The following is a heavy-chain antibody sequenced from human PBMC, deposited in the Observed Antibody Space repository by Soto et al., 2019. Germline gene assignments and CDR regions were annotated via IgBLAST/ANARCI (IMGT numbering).Heavy chain of an antibody. CDR1: GDSIASGPYY. V-gene: IGHV4-31*03. Sequence: LSLTCTVSGDSIASGPYYWTWIRQHPGKGLEWIGNIFYTGSTYYNPSLQSRVSISVDTSKNQFSLRLTSVTAADTAIYYCARDRVRRDNKPYGMDVWGQGTTVTVSS. J-gene: IGHJ6*02. CDR3: ARDRVRRDNKPYGMDV. D-gene: IGHD2-21*01. CDR2: IFYTGST.